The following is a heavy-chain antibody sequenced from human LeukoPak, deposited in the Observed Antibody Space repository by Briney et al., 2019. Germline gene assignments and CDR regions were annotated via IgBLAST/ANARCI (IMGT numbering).Heavy chain of an antibody. CDR2: ISSSSSYI. V-gene: IGHV3-21*01. CDR3: ARRRSITMIVVVIRGYFDY. J-gene: IGHJ4*02. CDR1: GFTFSSYS. Sequence: KSGGSLRLSCAASGFTFSSYSMNWVRQAPGEGLEWVSSISSSSSYIYYADSVKGRFTISRDNAKNSLYLQMNSLRAEDTAVYYCARRRSITMIVVVIRGYFDYWGQGTLVTVSS. D-gene: IGHD3-22*01.